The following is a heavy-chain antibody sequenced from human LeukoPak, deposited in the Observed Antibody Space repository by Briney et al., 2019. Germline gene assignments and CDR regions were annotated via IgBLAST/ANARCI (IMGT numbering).Heavy chain of an antibody. CDR3: ARQEYDRSGYYSDY. J-gene: IGHJ4*02. CDR2: IYYSGST. V-gene: IGHV4-39*01. CDR1: GASLSRTSYY. D-gene: IGHD3-22*01. Sequence: SETLSLTCTVSGASLSRTSYYWGSIRQPPGKGLEWIGSIYYSGSTYYNPSLKSRVTISADTSKNQFSLKLSSVTAADTAVYYCARQEYDRSGYYSDYWGRGTLVTVPS.